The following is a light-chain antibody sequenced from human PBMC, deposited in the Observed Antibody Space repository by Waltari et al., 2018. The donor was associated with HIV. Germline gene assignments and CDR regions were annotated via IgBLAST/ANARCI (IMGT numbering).Light chain of an antibody. Sequence: QSVVTQPPSVSGAPGQRITISCSGSSSNLGAGYDVHWYQQLPGTAPKVIIYDTNKRPSGVPDRFSGSKSGTSASLAITGLQAEDEAEYYCQSYDTSLSAVVFGGGTTLTVL. J-gene: IGLJ3*02. CDR2: DTN. CDR1: SSNLGAGYD. V-gene: IGLV1-40*01. CDR3: QSYDTSLSAVV.